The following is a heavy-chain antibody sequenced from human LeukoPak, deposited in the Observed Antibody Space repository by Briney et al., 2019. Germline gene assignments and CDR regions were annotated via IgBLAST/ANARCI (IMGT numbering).Heavy chain of an antibody. CDR1: GYSFTSYW. Sequence: GESLKISCKGSGYSFTSYWIGWVRQMPGKGLEWMGIIYPGDSDTRYSPSFQGQVTISADKSISTAYLQWSSLKASDTAMYYCARGGSGYSSSWYFRKYNWFDPWGQGTLVTVSS. CDR3: ARGGSGYSSSWYFRKYNWFDP. J-gene: IGHJ5*02. D-gene: IGHD6-13*01. V-gene: IGHV5-51*01. CDR2: IYPGDSDT.